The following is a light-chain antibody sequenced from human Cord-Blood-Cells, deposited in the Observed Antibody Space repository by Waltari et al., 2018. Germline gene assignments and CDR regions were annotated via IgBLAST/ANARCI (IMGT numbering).Light chain of an antibody. CDR2: ESS. Sequence: SALTQPASVSGSPGQSITISCTGTSSAVGSYNSVSWYQQHPGKAPKLMIYESSKRPSGVSNRCSGSKSGNTASLTISGLQAEDEADYYCCSYAGSSTLVFGGGTKLTVL. J-gene: IGLJ2*01. V-gene: IGLV2-23*01. CDR1: SSAVGSYNS. CDR3: CSYAGSSTLV.